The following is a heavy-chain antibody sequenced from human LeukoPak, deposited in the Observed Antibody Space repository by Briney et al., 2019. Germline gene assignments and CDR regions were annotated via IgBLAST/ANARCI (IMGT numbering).Heavy chain of an antibody. CDR2: INTNTGNP. CDR3: ARGSYSSSWF. D-gene: IGHD6-13*01. V-gene: IGHV7-4-1*02. CDR1: GYTFTGYY. Sequence: ASVKVSCKASGYTFTGYYIHWVRQAPGQGLEWMGWINTNTGNPTYAQGFTGRFVFSLDTSVSTAYLQISSLKAEDTAVYYCARGSYSSSWFWGQGTLVTVSS. J-gene: IGHJ4*02.